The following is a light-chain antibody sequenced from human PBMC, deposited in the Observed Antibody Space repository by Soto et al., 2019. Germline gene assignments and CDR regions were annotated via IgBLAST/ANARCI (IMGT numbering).Light chain of an antibody. CDR1: QSLVYSDGNTY. CDR2: QVS. J-gene: IGKJ1*01. CDR3: VQFTHFPRT. V-gene: IGKV2-24*01. Sequence: DTVMTQTPLSSPVTLGQPASISCRSSQSLVYSDGNTYLSWLQQRPGQPPRLLIYQVSNRFSGVRDRFSGSGAGTDFTLKISRVEAYDVGVYFCVQFTHFPRTFGQGTKVEI.